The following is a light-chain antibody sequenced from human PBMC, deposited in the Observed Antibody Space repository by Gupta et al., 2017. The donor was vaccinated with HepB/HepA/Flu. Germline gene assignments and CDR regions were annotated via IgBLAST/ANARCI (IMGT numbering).Light chain of an antibody. CDR3: SSYAYSSSLII. Sequence: QSALTQPASVSGSPGQSITLSCTGSSRDIGDYDLVCWYQQYPGKAPKLIIYDVVNRPSGVSNRFSGSKSGNTASLTISGLQVEDEADYYCSSYAYSSSLIIFGGGTRLTVL. CDR2: DVV. CDR1: SRDIGDYDL. J-gene: IGLJ2*01. V-gene: IGLV2-14*03.